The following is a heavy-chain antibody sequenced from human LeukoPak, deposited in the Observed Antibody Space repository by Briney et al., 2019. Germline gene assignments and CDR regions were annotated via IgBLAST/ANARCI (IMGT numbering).Heavy chain of an antibody. CDR1: GFTFSSYS. V-gene: IGHV3-21*01. J-gene: IGHJ4*02. Sequence: GGSLRLSCTASGFTFSSYSMSWVRQAPGRGPEWVSSISTGSGYIYYADSVKGRFTISRDNANNSVFLQVNSLRAEDTAVYYCARDGAYSSSWYFGYWGQGTLVTVSS. CDR2: ISTGSGYI. D-gene: IGHD6-13*01. CDR3: ARDGAYSSSWYFGY.